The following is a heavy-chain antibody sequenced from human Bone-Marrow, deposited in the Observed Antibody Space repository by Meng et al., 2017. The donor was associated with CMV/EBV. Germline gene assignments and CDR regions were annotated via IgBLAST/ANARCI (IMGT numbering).Heavy chain of an antibody. V-gene: IGHV4-30-2*03. CDR2: IYYSGST. J-gene: IGHJ4*02. Sequence: GSISSGDYYWSWIRQPPGKGLEWIGSIYYSGSTYYNPSLKSRVTISVDTSKNQFSLKLSSVTAADTAVYYCARHRHRGITGTTDDYWGQGTLVTVSS. D-gene: IGHD1-7*01. CDR1: GSISSGDYY. CDR3: ARHRHRGITGTTDDY.